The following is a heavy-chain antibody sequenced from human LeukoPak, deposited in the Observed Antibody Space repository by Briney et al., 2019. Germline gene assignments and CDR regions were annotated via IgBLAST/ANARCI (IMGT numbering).Heavy chain of an antibody. Sequence: PGGSLRLSCAASGFTFNIFGIHWVRQAPGKGLEWVAAISPDGNKEYYTESVKGRFTVSRDNSKNMIYLQMNNLRGEDSAVYYCAKVNNYDDYWGQGTLVTVSS. J-gene: IGHJ4*02. V-gene: IGHV3-30*18. CDR1: GFTFNIFG. CDR2: ISPDGNKE. D-gene: IGHD1/OR15-1a*01. CDR3: AKVNNYDDY.